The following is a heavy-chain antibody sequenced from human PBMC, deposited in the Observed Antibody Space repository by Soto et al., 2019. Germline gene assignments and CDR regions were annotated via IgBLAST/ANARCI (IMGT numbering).Heavy chain of an antibody. CDR1: GGSLSSYT. Sequence: KGYCKAAGGSLSSYTVSWLRQVPGQGLEWMGGIIAVFGRGNYAQKFQGRVTITADESTSTVYMELRSLTSEDTAVYFCASERGGATLVGAPATALGGGR. CDR2: IIAVFGRG. CDR3: ASERGGATLVGAPATALG. V-gene: IGHV1-69*01. D-gene: IGHD1-26*01. J-gene: IGHJ2*01.